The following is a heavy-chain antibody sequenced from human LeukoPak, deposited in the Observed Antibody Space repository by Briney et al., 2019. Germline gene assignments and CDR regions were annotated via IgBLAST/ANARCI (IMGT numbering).Heavy chain of an antibody. D-gene: IGHD3-10*01. V-gene: IGHV3-20*04. CDR1: GFTFDDYG. Sequence: GGSLRLSCAASGFTFDDYGMSWVRQAPGKGLEWVSGINWNGGSTGYADSVKGRFTISRDNAKNSLYLQMNSLRAEDTALYYCARVRITMVPVYYFDYWGQGTLVTVSS. CDR3: ARVRITMVPVYYFDY. CDR2: INWNGGST. J-gene: IGHJ4*02.